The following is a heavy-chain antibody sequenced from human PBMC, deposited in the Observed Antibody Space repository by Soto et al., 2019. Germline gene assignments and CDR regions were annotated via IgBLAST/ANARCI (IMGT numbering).Heavy chain of an antibody. CDR2: ISYSGST. J-gene: IGHJ4*02. CDR3: ARADPDASVGY. Sequence: SETLSLTCTVSGGSMSSHDCTWLRQPPWKGLEWIGYISYSGSTYYNPSPKSRVTISADTSRNQFSLKLSSVIDADTAVYYCARADPDASVGYSGQGTLVTV. CDR1: GGSMSSHD. V-gene: IGHV4-59*11. D-gene: IGHD3-16*01.